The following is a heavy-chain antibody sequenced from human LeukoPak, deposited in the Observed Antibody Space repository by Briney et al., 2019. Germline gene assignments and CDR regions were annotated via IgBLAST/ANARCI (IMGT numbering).Heavy chain of an antibody. CDR2: IYYSGST. CDR1: GGSISSYY. CDR3: ARTIIVGATIRYYYGMDV. V-gene: IGHV4-59*01. J-gene: IGHJ6*02. D-gene: IGHD1-26*01. Sequence: SETLSLTCTVSGGSISSYYWSWIRQPPGKGLEWIGYIYYSGSTNYNPSPKSRVTISVDTSKNQFSLKLSSVTAADTAVYYCARTIIVGATIRYYYGMDVWGQGTTVTVSS.